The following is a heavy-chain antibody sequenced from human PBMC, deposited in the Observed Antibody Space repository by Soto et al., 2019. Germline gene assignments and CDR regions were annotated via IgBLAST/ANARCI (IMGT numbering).Heavy chain of an antibody. CDR2: IYYSGST. V-gene: IGHV4-31*03. J-gene: IGHJ6*02. CDR3: ARESNYYGMDV. Sequence: PSETLSLTCTFSGDSISSGGYYWSWIRQHPGKGLEWIGYIYYSGSTYYNASLKSRLTISVDTSKKQFSLNLSSVTAADTAVYYCARESNYYGMDVWGQGTTVT. CDR1: GDSISSGGYY.